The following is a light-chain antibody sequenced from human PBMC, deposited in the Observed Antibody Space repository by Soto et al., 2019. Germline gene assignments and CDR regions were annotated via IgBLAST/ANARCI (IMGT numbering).Light chain of an antibody. CDR1: QSISNY. Sequence: DIQMTQSPSTLSASVGDRVTITCRASQSISNYLAWYQQRPGQAPKLLIYDGSSLESGVPSSFSGSGSGTEFTLSISSLQPDDFATYYCQEYYTVPWTFGQGTEVEI. J-gene: IGKJ1*01. CDR3: QEYYTVPWT. V-gene: IGKV1-5*01. CDR2: DGS.